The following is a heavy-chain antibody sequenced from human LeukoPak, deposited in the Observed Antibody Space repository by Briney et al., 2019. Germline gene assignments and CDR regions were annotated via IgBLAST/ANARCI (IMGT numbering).Heavy chain of an antibody. Sequence: SQTLSLTCTVSGGSISSSSYYWGWIRQPPGKGLEWIGSIYYSGSTYYNPSLKSRVTISVDTSKNQFSLKLSSVTAADTAVYYCARGSSGWYLDYWGQGTLVTVSS. CDR2: IYYSGST. D-gene: IGHD6-19*01. CDR3: ARGSSGWYLDY. J-gene: IGHJ4*02. V-gene: IGHV4-39*07. CDR1: GGSISSSSYY.